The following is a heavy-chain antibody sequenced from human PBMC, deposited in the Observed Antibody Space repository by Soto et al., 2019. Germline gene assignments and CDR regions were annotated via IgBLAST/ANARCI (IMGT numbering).Heavy chain of an antibody. Sequence: GGSLRLSCAASGFTFGSYWMSWVRQAPGKGLEWVANIKQDGSEGYYAESVKGRFTISRDNAKNSLYLQMNSLSAEDTAVYYCAKGPHSASGYYYMDVWGKGTTVTVSS. V-gene: IGHV3-7*01. CDR2: IKQDGSEG. CDR1: GFTFGSYW. J-gene: IGHJ6*03. D-gene: IGHD3-10*01. CDR3: AKGPHSASGYYYMDV.